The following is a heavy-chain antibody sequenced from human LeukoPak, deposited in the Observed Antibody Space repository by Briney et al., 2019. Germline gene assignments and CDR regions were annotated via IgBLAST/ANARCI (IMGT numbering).Heavy chain of an antibody. V-gene: IGHV3-73*01. CDR2: IGSKANSYAT. CDR1: GFTFSGSA. D-gene: IGHD3-9*01. CDR3: AKDSTYYDILTGSPPGN. Sequence: GGSLRLSCAASGFTFSGSAMHWVRQASGKGLEWVGRIGSKANSYATAYAASVKGRFTISRDESKNTAYLQMNSLRTEDTAVYYCAKDSTYYDILTGSPPGNWGQGTLVTVSS. J-gene: IGHJ4*02.